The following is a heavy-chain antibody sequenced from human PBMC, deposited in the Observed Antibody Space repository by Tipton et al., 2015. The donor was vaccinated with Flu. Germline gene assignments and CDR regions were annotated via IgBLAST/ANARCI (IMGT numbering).Heavy chain of an antibody. Sequence: TLSLTCTVSGGSISSYYWSWIRQPAGKGLEWIGRIYSSGSTSYNPSLKSRVTMPVDTAENQFSLRLSSVTAADTAVYYCARSVTYYYDSSGSTFDYWGQGTLVTVSS. CDR1: GGSISSYY. CDR3: ARSVTYYYDSSGSTFDY. J-gene: IGHJ4*02. D-gene: IGHD6-19*01. CDR2: IYSSGST. V-gene: IGHV4-4*07.